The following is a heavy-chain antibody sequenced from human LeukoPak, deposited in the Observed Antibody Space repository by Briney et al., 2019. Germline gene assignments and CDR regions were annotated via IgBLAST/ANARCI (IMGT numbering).Heavy chain of an antibody. CDR3: ARRLEYSGSKGVFDY. D-gene: IGHD1-26*01. Sequence: GGSLRLSCVASGFTFGSYSMNWVRQAPGKGLEWVSYISSGSSIMYYADSVKGRFSISRDNAKNSLFLRMDSLRDDDTAVYYCARRLEYSGSKGVFDYWGQGTLVTVSS. V-gene: IGHV3-48*02. CDR2: ISSGSSIM. CDR1: GFTFGSYS. J-gene: IGHJ4*02.